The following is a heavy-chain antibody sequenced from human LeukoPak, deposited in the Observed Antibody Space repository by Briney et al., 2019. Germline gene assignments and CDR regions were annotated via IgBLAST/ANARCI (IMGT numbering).Heavy chain of an antibody. J-gene: IGHJ4*02. CDR3: AKAPSDCGGDCYFDY. D-gene: IGHD2-21*01. CDR2: ISSSSSYI. Sequence: GGSLRLSCAASGFTFSSYSMNWVRQAPGKGLEWVSSISSSSSYIYYADSVKGRFTISRDNSKNTLYLQMNSLRAEDTAVYFCAKAPSDCGGDCYFDYWGQGTLVTVSS. CDR1: GFTFSSYS. V-gene: IGHV3-21*04.